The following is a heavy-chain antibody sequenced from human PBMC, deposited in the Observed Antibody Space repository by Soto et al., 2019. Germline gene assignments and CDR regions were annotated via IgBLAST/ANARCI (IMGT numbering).Heavy chain of an antibody. V-gene: IGHV4-4*02. CDR1: GGSISSSNW. Sequence: QVQLQESGPGLVKPSGTLSLTCAVSGGSISSSNWWSWVRQPPGKGLEWIGEIYHSGSTNYNPSLKVRVTISVDKSKNQFALKLRSVTAADTSVYYSARAREGVVTMGGSDPWGQGTLVTVSS. D-gene: IGHD3-3*01. CDR2: IYHSGST. CDR3: ARAREGVVTMGGSDP. J-gene: IGHJ5*02.